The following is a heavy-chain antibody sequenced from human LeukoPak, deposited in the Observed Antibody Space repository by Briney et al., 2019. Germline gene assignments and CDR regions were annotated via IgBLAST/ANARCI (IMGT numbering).Heavy chain of an antibody. V-gene: IGHV3-11*01. J-gene: IGHJ3*02. Sequence: GGSLRLSCAASGFTFSDYYMSWIRQAPGKGLEWVSYISSSGSTIYYADSVKGRFTISRDNAKNSLYLQMNSLRAEGTAVYYCARIVGAPHDAFDIWGQGTMVTVSS. CDR1: GFTFSDYY. CDR2: ISSSGSTI. CDR3: ARIVGAPHDAFDI. D-gene: IGHD2-21*01.